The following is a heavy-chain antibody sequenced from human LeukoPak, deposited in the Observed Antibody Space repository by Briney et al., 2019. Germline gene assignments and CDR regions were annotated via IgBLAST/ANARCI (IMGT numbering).Heavy chain of an antibody. V-gene: IGHV4-59*01. CDR1: GGSINTYY. CDR2: IYYSGST. D-gene: IGHD3-22*01. J-gene: IGHJ6*03. CDR3: ARVFGQGSSGYQGFYYYMDV. Sequence: PSGTLSLTCTVSGGSINTYYWSWIRQPPGKGLEWIGYIYYSGSTNFNPSLKSRVTISIDMSKNQFSLKLTSVTAADTAVYYCARVFGQGSSGYQGFYYYMDVWGKGTTVTVSS.